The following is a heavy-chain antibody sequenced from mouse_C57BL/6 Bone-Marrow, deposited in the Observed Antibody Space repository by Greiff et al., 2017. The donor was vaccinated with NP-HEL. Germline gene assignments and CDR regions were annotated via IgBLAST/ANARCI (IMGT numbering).Heavy chain of an antibody. D-gene: IGHD2-4*01. CDR2: ISSGSSTI. V-gene: IGHV5-17*01. J-gene: IGHJ3*01. CDR3: ARGRLRLPWFAY. CDR1: GFTFSDYG. Sequence: EVHLVESGGGLVKPGGSLKLSCAASGFTFSDYGMHWVRQAPEKGLEWVAYISSGSSTIYYADTVKGRFTISRDNAKNTLFLQMTSLRSEDTAMYYCARGRLRLPWFAYWGQGTLVTVSA.